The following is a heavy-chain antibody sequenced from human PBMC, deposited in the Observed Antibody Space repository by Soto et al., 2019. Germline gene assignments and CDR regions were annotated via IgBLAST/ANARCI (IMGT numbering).Heavy chain of an antibody. Sequence: SETLSLTCNVSGASISGNYWSWIRQPPGKGLEWIGYIYYSGATNYNPSLESRVTISVDTPKSQFSLQLTSVTAADTAVYYCARNSSGWSFDSWGQGTRVTVSS. CDR2: IYYSGAT. CDR3: ARNSSGWSFDS. D-gene: IGHD6-19*01. J-gene: IGHJ4*02. CDR1: GASISGNY. V-gene: IGHV4-59*08.